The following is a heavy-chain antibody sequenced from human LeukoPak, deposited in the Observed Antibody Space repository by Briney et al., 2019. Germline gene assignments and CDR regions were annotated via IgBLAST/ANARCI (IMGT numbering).Heavy chain of an antibody. Sequence: PGGSLRLSCVASGFSFRNWVRQAPGKGLEWVAFMSYDGSEKFYVDSAQGRFTVSRDNSKNTLYLQMNSLRPEDTAVYYCASIVLLWFGESSLAAGNVDMDVWGKGTTVTVSS. CDR2: MSYDGSEK. D-gene: IGHD3-10*01. J-gene: IGHJ6*03. V-gene: IGHV3-30*03. CDR1: GFSFR. CDR3: ASIVLLWFGESSLAAGNVDMDV.